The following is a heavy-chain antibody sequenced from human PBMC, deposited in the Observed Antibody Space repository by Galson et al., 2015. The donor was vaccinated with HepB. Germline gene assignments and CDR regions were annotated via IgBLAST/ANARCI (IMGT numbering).Heavy chain of an antibody. V-gene: IGHV5-51*01. J-gene: IGHJ3*01. D-gene: IGHD3-10*01. CDR3: ARGEYPGYRCDALDV. Sequence: QSGAEVTKPGESLKISCKGSGYSFTSYWIGWVRQMPGKGLEWMGIIYPGDSDTRYSPSFQAQVTISADKSISTAYLQWSSLKASDTAMDCCARGEYPGYRCDALDVWGQGTMVTVSS. CDR2: IYPGDSDT. CDR1: GYSFTSYW.